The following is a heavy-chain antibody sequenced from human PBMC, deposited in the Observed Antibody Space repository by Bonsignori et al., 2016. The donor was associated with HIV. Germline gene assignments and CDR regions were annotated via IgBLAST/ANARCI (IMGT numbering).Heavy chain of an antibody. Sequence: WIRQPPGKGLEWVSYISSSGSTIYYADSVKGRFTISRDNAKNSLYLQMNSLRAEDTAVYYCARVGEYYGSGSYFRIRYYYYYMDVWGKGTTVTVSS. CDR3: ARVGEYYGSGSYFRIRYYYYYMDV. D-gene: IGHD3-10*01. V-gene: IGHV3-11*01. J-gene: IGHJ6*03. CDR2: ISSSGSTI.